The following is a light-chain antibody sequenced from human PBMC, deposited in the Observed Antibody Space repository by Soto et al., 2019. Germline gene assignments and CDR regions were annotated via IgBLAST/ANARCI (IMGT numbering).Light chain of an antibody. CDR3: QQYGTSAPIT. CDR1: QTVSSNY. J-gene: IGKJ5*01. Sequence: DIVLTQSPGTLSLSPGARATLSCRASQTVSSNYLAWYQQKPGQAPSLLIYGASSRATDIPDRFSGSGSGTDFTLTISRLEPEDFGLYYCQQYGTSAPITFGQGTRVEIE. CDR2: GAS. V-gene: IGKV3-20*01.